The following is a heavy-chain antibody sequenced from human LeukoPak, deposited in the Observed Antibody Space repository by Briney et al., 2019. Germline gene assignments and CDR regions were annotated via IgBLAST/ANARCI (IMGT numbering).Heavy chain of an antibody. CDR3: AKRRLMVRGVIGQPGFDY. J-gene: IGHJ4*02. CDR1: GFTFSSYG. Sequence: PTGGSLRLSCAASGFTFSSYGMSWVRQAPGKGLEWVSAISGSGGSTYYADSVKGRFTISRDNSKNTLYLQMNSLRAEDTAVYYCAKRRLMVRGVIGQPGFDYWGQGTLVTVSS. V-gene: IGHV3-23*01. CDR2: ISGSGGST. D-gene: IGHD3-10*01.